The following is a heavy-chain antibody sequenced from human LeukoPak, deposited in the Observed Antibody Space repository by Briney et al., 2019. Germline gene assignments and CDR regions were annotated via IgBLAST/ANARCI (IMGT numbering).Heavy chain of an antibody. D-gene: IGHD3-22*01. CDR1: GFTFSSYA. Sequence: GGSLRLSCAASGFTFSSYAMHWVRQAPGKGLEWVAVISYDGSNKYYADSVKGRFTISRDNSKNTLYLRMNSLRAEDTAVYYCARPRGGSSGYYLDYWGQGTLVTVSS. V-gene: IGHV3-30-3*01. CDR2: ISYDGSNK. CDR3: ARPRGGSSGYYLDY. J-gene: IGHJ4*02.